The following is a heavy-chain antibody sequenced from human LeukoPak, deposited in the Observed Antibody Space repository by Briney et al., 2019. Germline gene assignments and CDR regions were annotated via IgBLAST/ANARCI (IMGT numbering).Heavy chain of an antibody. D-gene: IGHD3-10*01. Sequence: GGSLRLSCAASGFTFSSYAMSWVRQAPGKGLEWVSAISGRGGSTYYADSVKGRFTISRDNAKNTLYLQMNSLRAEDAAVYYCAKGAEIKSYYYGSGSYCDYWGQGTLVTVSS. CDR1: GFTFSSYA. CDR2: ISGRGGST. V-gene: IGHV3-23*01. CDR3: AKGAEIKSYYYGSGSYCDY. J-gene: IGHJ4*02.